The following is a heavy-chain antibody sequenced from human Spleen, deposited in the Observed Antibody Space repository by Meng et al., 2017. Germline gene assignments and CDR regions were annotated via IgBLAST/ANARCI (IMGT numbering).Heavy chain of an antibody. D-gene: IGHD6-19*01. Sequence: GESLKISCKGSGYTFTSYWIGWVRQMPGKGLEWMGIMDPNDSDIRYSPSFQGQVTISVDKSISTAYLQWSRLKASDTAMYYCARGAEYCSGWPFDYWGQGTLVTVSS. CDR2: MDPNDSDI. V-gene: IGHV5-51*01. J-gene: IGHJ4*02. CDR3: ARGAEYCSGWPFDY. CDR1: GYTFTSYW.